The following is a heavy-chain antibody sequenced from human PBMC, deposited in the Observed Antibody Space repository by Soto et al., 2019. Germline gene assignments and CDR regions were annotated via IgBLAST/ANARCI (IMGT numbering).Heavy chain of an antibody. CDR2: ISYSGST. Sequence: LATLSLSYDGCVGYVSSYCWCWIRQHPGKGLEWIGFISYSGSTYYSTSLKSRVTISVDTSKSQFSLNLSFVTAADTAVYYCATMGTPATGLYFFDYWGQGSLVTVSS. J-gene: IGHJ4*02. CDR3: ATMGTPATGLYFFDY. D-gene: IGHD2-15*01. CDR1: VGYVSSYC. V-gene: IGHV4-59*06.